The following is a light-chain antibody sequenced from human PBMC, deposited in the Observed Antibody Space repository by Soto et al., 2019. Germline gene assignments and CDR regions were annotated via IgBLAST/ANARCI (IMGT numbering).Light chain of an antibody. CDR1: NIGSKS. Sequence: SYELTQPPSVSVAPGKTARSTCGGNNIGSKSVHWYQQKPGQAPVLVIYYDSDRPSGIPERFSGSNSGNTATLTISSVEAGDEADYYCQVWDSSSDHPLFGGGTKLTVL. CDR3: QVWDSSSDHPL. J-gene: IGLJ2*01. V-gene: IGLV3-21*04. CDR2: YDS.